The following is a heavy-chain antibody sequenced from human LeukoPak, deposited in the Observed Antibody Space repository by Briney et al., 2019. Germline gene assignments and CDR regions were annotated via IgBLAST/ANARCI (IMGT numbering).Heavy chain of an antibody. J-gene: IGHJ3*02. D-gene: IGHD6-19*01. CDR1: GFTFSRYP. CDR3: AKEDHSSGRAGTFDI. CDR2: ISDDGRGT. Sequence: GGSLRLSCEVSGFTFSRYPMHWVRQAPGKGLEWVAGISDDGRGTYYADSVKGRFTISRDNSKNSLYLQLNSLRPEDTTMYYCAKEDHSSGRAGTFDIWGQGTMVTVSS. V-gene: IGHV3-30*04.